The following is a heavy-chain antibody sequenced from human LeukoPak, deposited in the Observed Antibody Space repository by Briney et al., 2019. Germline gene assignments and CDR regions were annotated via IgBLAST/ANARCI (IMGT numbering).Heavy chain of an antibody. J-gene: IGHJ4*02. V-gene: IGHV1-18*04. Sequence: ASETVSCKASGYTFSCYYMHWVRQAPGQGLECMGWINPYNSNTNDAQKLQGRVTMTTDTSTSTAYMELRSLRSDDTAVYYCARELFGRFEYWGQGTLVTV. CDR3: ARELFGRFEY. CDR1: GYTFSCYY. D-gene: IGHD2-21*01. CDR2: INPYNSNT.